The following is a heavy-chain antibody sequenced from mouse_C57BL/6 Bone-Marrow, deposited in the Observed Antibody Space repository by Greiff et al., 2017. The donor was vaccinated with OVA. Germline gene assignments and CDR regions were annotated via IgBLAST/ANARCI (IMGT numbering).Heavy chain of an antibody. CDR3: AVFYYYAMDY. V-gene: IGHV7-1*01. J-gene: IGHJ4*01. CDR2: SRNKANDYTT. Sequence: VKVVESGGGLVQSGRSLRLSCATSGFTFSDFYMEWVRQAPGKGLEWIAASRNKANDYTTEYSASVKGRFIVSRDTSQSILYLQMNALRAEDTAIYYCAVFYYYAMDYWGQGTSVTVSS. CDR1: GFTFSDFY.